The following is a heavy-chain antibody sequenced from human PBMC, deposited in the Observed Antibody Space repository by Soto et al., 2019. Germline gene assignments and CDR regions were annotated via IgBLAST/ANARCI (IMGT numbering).Heavy chain of an antibody. D-gene: IGHD3-22*01. V-gene: IGHV1-69*13. CDR3: ARGVHYYDSSGYPENFDY. CDR2: IIPIFGTA. Sequence: GASVKVPCKASGGTFSSYAISWVRQAPGQGLEWMGGIIPIFGTANYAQKFQGRVTITADESTSTAYMELSSLRSEDTAVYYCARGVHYYDSSGYPENFDYWGQGTLVTVSS. CDR1: GGTFSSYA. J-gene: IGHJ4*02.